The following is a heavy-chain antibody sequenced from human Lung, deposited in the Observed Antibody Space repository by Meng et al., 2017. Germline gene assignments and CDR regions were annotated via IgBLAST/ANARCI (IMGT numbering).Heavy chain of an antibody. J-gene: IGHJ4*02. V-gene: IGHV3-21*01. CDR1: GFTFSTFT. CDR2: ISSSSNYI. Sequence: EVLLVESGGGLVKPGGLLRLPFAASGFTFSTFTINWVRQAPGKGLEWVSSISSSSNYIYYADSLKGRFTISRDNPKNSLYLQMSSLRAEDTAVYYCARADCTSASCYGSYFDYWGQGTLVTVSS. D-gene: IGHD2-2*01. CDR3: ARADCTSASCYGSYFDY.